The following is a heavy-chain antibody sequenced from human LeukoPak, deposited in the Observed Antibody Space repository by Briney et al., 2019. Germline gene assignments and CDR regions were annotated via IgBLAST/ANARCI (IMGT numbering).Heavy chain of an antibody. V-gene: IGHV4-34*01. D-gene: IGHD1-26*01. CDR3: ARHDPYSGSYLDY. CDR1: GGSFSGYY. J-gene: IGHJ4*02. CDR2: INHSGST. Sequence: SETLSLTCAVYGGSFSGYYWSWIRQPPGKGLEWIGEINHSGSTNYNPSLKSRVTISVDTSKNQFSLKLSSVTAADTAVYYCARHDPYSGSYLDYWGQGTLVTVSS.